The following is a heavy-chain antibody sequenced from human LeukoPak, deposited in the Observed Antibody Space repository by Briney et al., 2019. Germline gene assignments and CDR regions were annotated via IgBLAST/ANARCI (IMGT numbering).Heavy chain of an antibody. V-gene: IGHV3-48*01. D-gene: IGHD3-3*01. CDR2: ISSSSSTI. CDR3: ANHIDPDYDFWSGYLPY. Sequence: PGGSLRLSCAASGFTFSSYSMNWVRQAPGKGLEWVSYISSSSSTIYYANSVKGRFTISRDNAKNSLYLQMNSLRAEDTAVYYCANHIDPDYDFWSGYLPYWGQGTLVTVSS. CDR1: GFTFSSYS. J-gene: IGHJ4*02.